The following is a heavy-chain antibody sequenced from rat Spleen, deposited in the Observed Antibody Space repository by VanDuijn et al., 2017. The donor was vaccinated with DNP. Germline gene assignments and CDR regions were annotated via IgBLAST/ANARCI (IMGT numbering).Heavy chain of an antibody. V-gene: IGHV5-31*01. CDR2: ITNTGDNT. Sequence: EVQLVESGGGPVQPGRSLKLSCVASGFIFSNHWMTWIRQAPGKGLEWVASITNTGDNTYYSDSVKGRFTISRDNPKSTLYLQMDSLRSEDTATYYCVRHRAGIRGFDYWGQGVMVTVSS. CDR3: VRHRAGIRGFDY. J-gene: IGHJ2*01. D-gene: IGHD1-4*01. CDR1: GFIFSNHW.